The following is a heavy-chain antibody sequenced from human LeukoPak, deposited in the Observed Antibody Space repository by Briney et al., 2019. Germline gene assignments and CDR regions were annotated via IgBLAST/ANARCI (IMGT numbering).Heavy chain of an antibody. V-gene: IGHV1-18*01. J-gene: IGHJ4*02. D-gene: IGHD6-25*01. CDR2: INCYNGST. CDR3: ARGLDAAAGLANFDY. CDR1: GYSFSYFG. Sequence: GASVKVSCKASGYSFSYFGINWVRQAPGQGLEWMGWINCYNGSTNYAQKSEGRLTLTTDTATSSVYMELRNLRSDDTAVYYCARGLDAAAGLANFDYWGQGTLVTVSS.